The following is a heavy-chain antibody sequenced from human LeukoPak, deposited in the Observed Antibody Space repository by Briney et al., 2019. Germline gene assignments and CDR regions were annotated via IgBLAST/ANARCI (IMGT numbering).Heavy chain of an antibody. D-gene: IGHD5-18*01. CDR3: ARDGGIQLWLRDAFDI. Sequence: AAVKVSCKASGYTFTNYGISWVRQAPGQGLEWMGWISAYNGNTNYAQKLQGRVTMTTDTSTSTAYMELRSLRSDDTAVYYCARDGGIQLWLRDAFDIWGQGTMVTVSS. J-gene: IGHJ3*02. CDR2: ISAYNGNT. CDR1: GYTFTNYG. V-gene: IGHV1-18*01.